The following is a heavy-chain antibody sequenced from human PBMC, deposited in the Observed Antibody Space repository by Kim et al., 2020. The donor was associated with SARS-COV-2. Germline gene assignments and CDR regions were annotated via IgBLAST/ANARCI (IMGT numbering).Heavy chain of an antibody. V-gene: IGHV4-59*01. J-gene: IGHJ4*02. D-gene: IGHD6-13*01. CDR3: ARARAAAGPYFDY. Sequence: YNPSLKSRVTISVDTSKNQFSLKLSSVTAADTAVYYCARARAAAGPYFDYWGQGTLVTVSS.